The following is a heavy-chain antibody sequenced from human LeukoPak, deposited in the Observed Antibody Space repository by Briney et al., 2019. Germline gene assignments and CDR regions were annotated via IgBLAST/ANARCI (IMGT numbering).Heavy chain of an antibody. J-gene: IGHJ6*02. D-gene: IGHD5-18*01. CDR3: ASANGYSYGHYYYGMDV. CDR2: IYYSGST. V-gene: IGHV4-39*07. CDR1: GGSISSSSYY. Sequence: SETLSLTCTVSGGSISSSSYYWRWIRQPPGKGLEWIVSIYYSGSTYYNPSLKSRVTISVDTSKNQFSLKLSSVTAADTAVYYCASANGYSYGHYYYGMDVWGRGTTVTVSS.